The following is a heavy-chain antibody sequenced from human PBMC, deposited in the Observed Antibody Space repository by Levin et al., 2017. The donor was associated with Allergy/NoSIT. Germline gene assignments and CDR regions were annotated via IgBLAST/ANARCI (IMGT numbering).Heavy chain of an antibody. V-gene: IGHV3-21*01. CDR2: ISSSSSYI. J-gene: IGHJ2*01. Sequence: GGSLRLSCAASGFTFSSYSMNWVRQAPGKGLEWVSSISSSSSYIYYADSVKGRFTISRDNAKNSLYLQMNSLRAEDTAVYYGARRALRPVTTYWYFDLWGRGTLVTVSS. D-gene: IGHD4-17*01. CDR1: GFTFSSYS. CDR3: ARRALRPVTTYWYFDL.